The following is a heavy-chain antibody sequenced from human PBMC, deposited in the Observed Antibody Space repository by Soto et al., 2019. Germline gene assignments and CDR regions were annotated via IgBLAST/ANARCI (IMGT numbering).Heavy chain of an antibody. J-gene: IGHJ4*02. Sequence: ASVKVSCKASGYTFASYFMHWGRQAPGQGLEWMGIINPSGGSTSYAQKFQGRVTMTRDTSTSTVYMELSSLRSEDTAVYYCARQYCSGGSCYTLDYWGQGTLVTVSS. CDR2: INPSGGST. CDR3: ARQYCSGGSCYTLDY. D-gene: IGHD2-15*01. CDR1: GYTFASYF. V-gene: IGHV1-46*01.